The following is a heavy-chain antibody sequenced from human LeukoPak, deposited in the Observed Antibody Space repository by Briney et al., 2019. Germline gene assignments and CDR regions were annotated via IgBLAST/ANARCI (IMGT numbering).Heavy chain of an antibody. CDR1: GGSISSSSYY. J-gene: IGHJ5*02. CDR2: IYYSGST. V-gene: IGHV4-39*07. D-gene: IGHD2-15*01. Sequence: PSETLSLTCTVSGGSISSSSYYWGWIRQPPGKGLEWIGSIYYSGSTYYNPSLKSRVTISVDTSKNQFSLKLSSVTAADTAVYYCARDRLKNIVVVVAATFYSSLAFDPWGQGTLVTVSS. CDR3: ARDRLKNIVVVVAATFYSSLAFDP.